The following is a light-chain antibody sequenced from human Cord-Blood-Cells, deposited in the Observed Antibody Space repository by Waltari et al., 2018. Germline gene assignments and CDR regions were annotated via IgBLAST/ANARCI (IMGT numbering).Light chain of an antibody. V-gene: IGKV3-11*01. CDR2: DAS. CDR3: QQRSNWLYT. CDR1: QSVSSY. Sequence: EIVLTQSPATLPFSQGERATLSCRASQSVSSYLAWYQQKPGQAPRLLIYDASNRATGIPARFSGSGSGTDFTLTISSLEPEDFAVYYCQQRSNWLYTFGQGTKLEIK. J-gene: IGKJ2*01.